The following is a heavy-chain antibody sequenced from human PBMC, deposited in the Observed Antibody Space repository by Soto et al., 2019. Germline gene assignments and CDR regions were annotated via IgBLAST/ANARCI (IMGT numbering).Heavy chain of an antibody. CDR2: ISYDGSNK. D-gene: IGHD5-18*01. CDR3: ARDMVDTAMVHGVYYCYVLDV. J-gene: IGHJ6*02. V-gene: IGHV3-30-3*01. Sequence: QVQLVESGGGVVQPGRSLRLSCAASGFTFSSYAMHWVRQAPGKGLEWVAVISYDGSNKYYADSVKGRFTISRDNSKNALYLQMDSRRAQDTAVYYCARDMVDTAMVHGVYYCYVLDVWGQGSTVTVSS. CDR1: GFTFSSYA.